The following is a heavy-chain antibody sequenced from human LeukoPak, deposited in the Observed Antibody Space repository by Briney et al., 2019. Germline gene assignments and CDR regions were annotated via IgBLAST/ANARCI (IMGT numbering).Heavy chain of an antibody. CDR2: ISYDGGNQ. CDR1: GFTFGSYG. D-gene: IGHD3-10*01. J-gene: IGHJ3*02. V-gene: IGHV3-30*18. CDR3: AKDQEQLLWFGELLFAFDI. Sequence: GRSLRLSCAASGFTFGSYGTNWVRQSPSKGLEWVALISYDGGNQYYADSVKGRFTISRDNSNNTLYLQMNSLRAEDTAVYYCAKDQEQLLWFGELLFAFDIWGQGTMVTVSS.